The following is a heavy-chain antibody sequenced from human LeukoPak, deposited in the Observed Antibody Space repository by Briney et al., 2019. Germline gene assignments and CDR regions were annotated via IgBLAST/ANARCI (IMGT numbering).Heavy chain of an antibody. CDR3: ATYDFWSRELAFDI. J-gene: IGHJ3*02. V-gene: IGHV3-30*04. CDR2: ISYDGSNK. D-gene: IGHD3-3*01. CDR1: GFTFSSYA. Sequence: GGSLRLSCAASGFTFSSYAMHWVRQAPGKGLEWVAVISYDGSNKYYADSVKGRFTISRDNAKNSLYLQMNSLRAEDTAVYYCATYDFWSRELAFDIWGQGTMVTVSS.